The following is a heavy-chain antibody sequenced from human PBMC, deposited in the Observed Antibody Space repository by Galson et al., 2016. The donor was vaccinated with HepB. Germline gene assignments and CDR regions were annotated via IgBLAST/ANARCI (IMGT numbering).Heavy chain of an antibody. CDR1: GYAFTSYY. CDR3: ARAYCGGDCYSYGMDV. Sequence: SVKVSCKASGYAFTSYYMHWVRQAPGQGLEWMGIINPSGGSTSYAQKFQGRVTMTRDTSTSTVYMELSSLRSEDTAVYYCARAYCGGDCYSYGMDVWGQGTTVTVSS. J-gene: IGHJ6*02. V-gene: IGHV1-46*01. D-gene: IGHD2-21*01. CDR2: INPSGGST.